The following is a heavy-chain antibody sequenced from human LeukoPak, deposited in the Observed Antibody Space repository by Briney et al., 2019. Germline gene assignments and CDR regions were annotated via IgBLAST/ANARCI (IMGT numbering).Heavy chain of an antibody. CDR1: GFTFSSYA. J-gene: IGHJ4*02. V-gene: IGHV3-23*01. Sequence: PGGSLRLSCAASGFTFSSYAMSWVRQAPGKGLEWVSAISGSGGSTYYADSVKGRFTISRDNSKNTLYLQMNSLRAEDTAVYYCAKDLLKEQWPGSPPFFDYWGQGTLVTVSS. CDR2: ISGSGGST. D-gene: IGHD6-19*01. CDR3: AKDLLKEQWPGSPPFFDY.